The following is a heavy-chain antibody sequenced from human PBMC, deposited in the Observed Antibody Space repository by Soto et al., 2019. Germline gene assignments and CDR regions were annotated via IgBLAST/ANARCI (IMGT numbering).Heavy chain of an antibody. CDR2: FDPEDGET. Sequence: GASVKVSCKASGYTFTSYYMHWVRQAPGEGLEWMGGFDPEDGETIYAQKFQGRVTMTEDTSTDTAYMELSSLRSEDTAVCYCAKDRRIVLVPAALDYWGQGTLVTVSS. CDR3: AKDRRIVLVPAALDY. V-gene: IGHV1-24*01. J-gene: IGHJ4*02. CDR1: GYTFTSYY. D-gene: IGHD2-2*01.